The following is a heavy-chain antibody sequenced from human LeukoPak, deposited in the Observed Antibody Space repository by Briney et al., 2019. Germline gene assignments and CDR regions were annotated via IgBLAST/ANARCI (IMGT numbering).Heavy chain of an antibody. Sequence: SETLSLTCTVSGGSITGDHWSWIRQPPGKGLEWIGKIDFGGRTDYNPSLKSRVTMSLDTSRNQFSLKLISVTAADTAVYYCARFLRGATNALEIWGQGTMVTVSS. CDR1: GGSITGDH. D-gene: IGHD1-26*01. J-gene: IGHJ3*02. V-gene: IGHV4-59*01. CDR3: ARFLRGATNALEI. CDR2: IDFGGRT.